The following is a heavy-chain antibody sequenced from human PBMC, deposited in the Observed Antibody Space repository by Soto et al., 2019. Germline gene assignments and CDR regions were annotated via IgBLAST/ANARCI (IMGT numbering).Heavy chain of an antibody. CDR2: IIPILGIA. V-gene: IGHV1-69*08. CDR3: AREEHSSPGGMEV. Sequence: QVQLVQSGAEVKKPGSSVKVSCKASGGTFSSYTISWVRQAPGQGLEWMGRIIPILGIANYAQKFQGRVTITAEKSTSTAYMEQSTLRCEDTAVYYGAREEHSSPGGMEVWGQGTTVTVSS. J-gene: IGHJ6*02. CDR1: GGTFSSYT. D-gene: IGHD6-6*01.